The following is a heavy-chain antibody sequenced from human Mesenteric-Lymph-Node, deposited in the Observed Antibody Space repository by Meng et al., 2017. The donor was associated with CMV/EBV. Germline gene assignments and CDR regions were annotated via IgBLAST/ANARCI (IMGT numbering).Heavy chain of an antibody. D-gene: IGHD6-6*01. Sequence: SGFMFDIYAMPWVRQAPGKGLEWVAVILNDGINKFYADSVKGRFTVSRDNSKNTLYLQMNSLRADDTALYYCAKDLWIAARPAGIDYWGQGTLVTVSS. CDR3: AKDLWIAARPAGIDY. CDR2: ILNDGINK. CDR1: GFMFDIYA. V-gene: IGHV3-33*06. J-gene: IGHJ4*02.